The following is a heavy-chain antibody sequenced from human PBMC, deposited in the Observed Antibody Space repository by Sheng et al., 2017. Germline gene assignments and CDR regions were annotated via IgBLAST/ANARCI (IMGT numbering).Heavy chain of an antibody. CDR2: ISSDGNNT. D-gene: IGHD2-15*01. CDR3: ARVRWWWELPHTDAFDI. Sequence: QVQLVESGGGVVQPGRSLRLSCATSGFTFSSYAMHWVRQAPGQGLEWVAVISSDGNNTFHTDSVKGRFTISRDNSKNTLYLQMNSLRAEDTAVYFCARVRWWWELPHTDAFDIWGQGTMVTVSS. V-gene: IGHV3-30-3*01. CDR1: GFTFSSYA. J-gene: IGHJ3*02.